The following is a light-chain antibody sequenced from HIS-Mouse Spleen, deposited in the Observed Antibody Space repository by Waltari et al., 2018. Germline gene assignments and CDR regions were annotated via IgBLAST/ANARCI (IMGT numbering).Light chain of an antibody. CDR3: QTWGTGIQV. V-gene: IGLV4-69*01. J-gene: IGLJ3*02. CDR1: SGHSSYA. CDR2: LNSDGSH. Sequence: QLVLTQSPSASASLGASVKLTCTLSSGHSSYAIACHPQQPEKGPRYLMKLNSDGSHSKGDGIPDRFSGSSSGAERYLTISSLQSEDEADYYCQTWGTGIQVFGGGTKLTVL.